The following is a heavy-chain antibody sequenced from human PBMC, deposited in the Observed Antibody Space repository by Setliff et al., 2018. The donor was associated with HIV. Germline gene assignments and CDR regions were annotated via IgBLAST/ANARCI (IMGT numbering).Heavy chain of an antibody. V-gene: IGHV4-4*09. D-gene: IGHD1-26*01. Sequence: KPSETLSLTCTVSGVSITSHYWNWIRQSPGKGLEWIGFGHHSGHTRQNPSLASRVTISVDMSKNQFSLKLNSLSAADTAVYYCARWESAQKAFKPWGHGTMVTVSS. CDR3: ARWESAQKAFKP. CDR2: GHHSGHT. J-gene: IGHJ3*01. CDR1: GVSITSHY.